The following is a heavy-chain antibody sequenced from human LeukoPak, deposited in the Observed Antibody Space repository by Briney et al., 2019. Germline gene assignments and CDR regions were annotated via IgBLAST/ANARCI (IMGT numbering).Heavy chain of an antibody. Sequence: PSETLSLTCTVSGGSISSYYWSWIRQPPGEGLEWIGYIYYSGSTNYNPSLKSRVTISVDTPKNQFSLKLSSVTAADTAVYYCARHPELYFFDYWGQGTLVTVSS. V-gene: IGHV4-59*01. CDR2: IYYSGST. J-gene: IGHJ4*02. CDR3: ARHPELYFFDY. D-gene: IGHD3-10*01. CDR1: GGSISSYY.